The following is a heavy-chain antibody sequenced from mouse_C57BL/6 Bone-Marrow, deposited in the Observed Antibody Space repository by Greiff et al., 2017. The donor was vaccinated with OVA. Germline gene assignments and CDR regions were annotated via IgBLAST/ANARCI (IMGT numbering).Heavy chain of an antibody. CDR2: INYDGSST. CDR3: ARENLTGAAYYFDY. Sequence: DVKLVESEGGLVQPGSPMKLSCTASGFTFSDYYMAWVRQVPEKGLEWVANINYDGSSTYYLDSLKSRFIISRDNAKNILYLQMSSLKSEDTATYYCARENLTGAAYYFDYWGQGTTLTVSS. V-gene: IGHV5-16*01. D-gene: IGHD4-1*01. CDR1: GFTFSDYY. J-gene: IGHJ2*01.